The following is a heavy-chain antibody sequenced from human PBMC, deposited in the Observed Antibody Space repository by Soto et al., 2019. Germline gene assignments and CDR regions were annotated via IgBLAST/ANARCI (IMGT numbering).Heavy chain of an antibody. CDR2: INTDGSGT. CDR1: GFIFSSDW. D-gene: IGHD6-6*01. J-gene: IGHJ4*01. Sequence: EVQLVESGGGLVQPGGSLRLSCAASGFIFSSDWMHWVRQVPGGGLMWVSRINTDGSGTSYADSVKGRFTISRDNSKDTLYLQMNRLRAEDTAVYYCARDRPGEQHYFDFWGQGILVTVSS. V-gene: IGHV3-74*01. CDR3: ARDRPGEQHYFDF.